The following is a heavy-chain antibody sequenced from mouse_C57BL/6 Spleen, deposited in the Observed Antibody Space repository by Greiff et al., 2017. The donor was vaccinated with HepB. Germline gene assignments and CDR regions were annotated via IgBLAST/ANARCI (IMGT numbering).Heavy chain of an antibody. CDR1: GYAFSSYW. CDR3: ARGYDVDYAMDY. Sequence: VMLVESGAELVKPGASVKISCKASGYAFSSYWMNWVKQRPGKGLEWIGQIYPGDGDTNYNGKFKGKATLTADKSSSTAYMQLSSLTSEDSAVYFCARGYDVDYAMDYWGQGTSVTVSS. D-gene: IGHD2-2*01. J-gene: IGHJ4*01. V-gene: IGHV1-80*01. CDR2: IYPGDGDT.